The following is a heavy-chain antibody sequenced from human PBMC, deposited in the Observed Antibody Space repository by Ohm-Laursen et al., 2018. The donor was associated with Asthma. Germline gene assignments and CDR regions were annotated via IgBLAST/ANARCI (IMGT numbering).Heavy chain of an antibody. Sequence: SLRLSCAASGFSFNTYSMNWVRQAPGKGLEWVSAISSSGSRLLYADSVRGRFTISRDNAKNSLSLQMNSLRAEDTAVYYCATNLPYEAENYWGQGTLVTVSS. CDR2: ISSSGSRL. CDR1: GFSFNTYS. V-gene: IGHV3-21*04. J-gene: IGHJ4*02. D-gene: IGHD3-16*01. CDR3: ATNLPYEAENY.